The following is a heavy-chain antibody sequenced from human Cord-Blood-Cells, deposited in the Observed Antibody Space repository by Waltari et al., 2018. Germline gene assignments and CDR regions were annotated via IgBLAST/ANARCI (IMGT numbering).Heavy chain of an antibody. J-gene: IGHJ5*02. CDR2: MNPNSGNT. CDR3: ARGIEAARNWFDP. Sequence: QVQLVQSGAEVKKPGASVKVSCKSSGYTFTSYDINWVRPATGQGLEWMGWMNPNSGNTGYAQKFQGRVTITRNTSISTAYMELSSLRSEDTAVYYRARGIEAARNWFDPWGQGTLVTVSS. V-gene: IGHV1-8*03. D-gene: IGHD6-6*01. CDR1: GYTFTSYD.